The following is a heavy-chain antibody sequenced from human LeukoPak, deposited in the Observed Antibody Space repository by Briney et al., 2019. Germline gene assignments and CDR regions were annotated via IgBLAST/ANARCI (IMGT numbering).Heavy chain of an antibody. CDR3: ARDFGIRLWPHNWFDP. CDR2: ISAYNGNT. D-gene: IGHD5-18*01. V-gene: IGHV1-18*01. J-gene: IGHJ5*02. Sequence: ASVKVSCKASGYTFTSYGISWVRQAPGQGLEWMGWISAYNGNTNYAQKLQGRVTMTTDTSTSTAYMELRSLRSDDTAVYYCARDFGIRLWPHNWFDPWGQGTLVTVSS. CDR1: GYTFTSYG.